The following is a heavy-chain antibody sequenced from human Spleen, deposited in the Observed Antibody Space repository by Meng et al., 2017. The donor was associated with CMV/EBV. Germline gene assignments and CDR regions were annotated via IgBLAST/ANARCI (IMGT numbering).Heavy chain of an antibody. J-gene: IGHJ6*02. Sequence: GESLKISCAASGFTFSSDAMTWVRQAPGKGLEWVSVMYSGGSTYYADSVKGRFTISRDNSKNTLYLQMNSLRAEDTAVYYCARDRRIYTGNYPDNYYCYGMDVWGQGTTVTVSS. CDR2: MYSGGST. V-gene: IGHV3-53*01. CDR3: ARDRRIYTGNYPDNYYCYGMDV. CDR1: GFTFSSDA. D-gene: IGHD4-23*01.